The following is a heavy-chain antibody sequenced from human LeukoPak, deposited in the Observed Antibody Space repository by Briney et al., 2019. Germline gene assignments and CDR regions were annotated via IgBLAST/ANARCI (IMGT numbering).Heavy chain of an antibody. J-gene: IGHJ4*02. Sequence: GGSLRLSCAASGFTFSYYAMSWVRQAPGKGLEWVSAISGSGGSTYYADSVKGRFTISRDNSKNTVYLQMNSLRAEDTAVYYCAKGFSRGWSIDYWGQGTLVTVSS. CDR3: AKGFSRGWSIDY. D-gene: IGHD6-19*01. CDR1: GFTFSYYA. V-gene: IGHV3-23*01. CDR2: ISGSGGST.